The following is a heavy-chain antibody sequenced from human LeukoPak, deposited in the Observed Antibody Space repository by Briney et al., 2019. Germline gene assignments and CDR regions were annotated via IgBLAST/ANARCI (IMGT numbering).Heavy chain of an antibody. CDR3: ARDLKLGYSSGRYSWGTGSSNDY. D-gene: IGHD6-19*01. Sequence: ASVKVSCKASGYTFTGYYMHWVRQAPGQGLEWMGWINPNSGGTNYAQKFQGRVTMTRDTSISTAYMELRSLRSDDTAVYYCARDLKLGYSSGRYSWGTGSSNDYWGQGTLVTVSS. CDR1: GYTFTGYY. J-gene: IGHJ4*02. V-gene: IGHV1-2*02. CDR2: INPNSGGT.